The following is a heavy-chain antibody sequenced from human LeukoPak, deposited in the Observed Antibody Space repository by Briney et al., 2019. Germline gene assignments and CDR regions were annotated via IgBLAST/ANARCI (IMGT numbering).Heavy chain of an antibody. J-gene: IGHJ5*02. Sequence: SVKVSCKASGGTFSSYAISWVRQTPGQGLEWMGGIIPIFGTANYAQKFQGRVTITADESTSTAYMELSSLRSEDTAVYYCARGDSSGYYQNWFDPWGQGTLVAVSS. CDR3: ARGDSSGYYQNWFDP. V-gene: IGHV1-69*13. D-gene: IGHD3-22*01. CDR1: GGTFSSYA. CDR2: IIPIFGTA.